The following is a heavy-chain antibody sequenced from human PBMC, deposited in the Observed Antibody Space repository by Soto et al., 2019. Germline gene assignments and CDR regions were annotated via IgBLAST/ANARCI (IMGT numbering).Heavy chain of an antibody. Sequence: QVQLVQSGAEVKKPGASVKVSCKASGYTFTNYGISWVRQAPGQGLEWMGWISGYNGNTNYAQKLQGRVTMTTDTCTSTAYMELRSLRSDDTAVYYCARDMYLVGTTTRAFDIWGQGTQVTVSS. V-gene: IGHV1-18*01. D-gene: IGHD1-26*01. J-gene: IGHJ3*02. CDR2: ISGYNGNT. CDR1: GYTFTNYG. CDR3: ARDMYLVGTTTRAFDI.